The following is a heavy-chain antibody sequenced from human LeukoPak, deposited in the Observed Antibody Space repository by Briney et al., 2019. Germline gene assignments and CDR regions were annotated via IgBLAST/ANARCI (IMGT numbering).Heavy chain of an antibody. D-gene: IGHD6-19*01. J-gene: IGHJ5*02. V-gene: IGHV1-69*05. CDR3: AITIVAGPNWFDP. Sequence: SVKVSCKASGGTFSSYAIIWVRQAPGQGLEWMGGIIPIFGTANYAQKFQGRVTITTDESTSTAYMELSSLRSEDTAVYYCAITIVAGPNWFDPWGQGTLVTVSS. CDR2: IIPIFGTA. CDR1: GGTFSSYA.